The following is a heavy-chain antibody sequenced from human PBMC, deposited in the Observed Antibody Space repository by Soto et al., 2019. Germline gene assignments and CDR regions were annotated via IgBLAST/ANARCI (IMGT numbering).Heavy chain of an antibody. CDR2: IDPSDSQT. J-gene: IGHJ4*02. V-gene: IGHV5-10-1*01. CDR1: GYSFAGYW. D-gene: IGHD3-22*01. CDR3: ARQIYDSDTGPNFQYYFDS. Sequence: GESLKISCKGSGYSFAGYWITWVRRKPGKGLEWMGRIDPSDSQTYYSPSFRGHVTISATKSITTVFLQWSSLRASDTAMYYCARQIYDSDTGPNFQYYFDSWGQGTPVTVSS.